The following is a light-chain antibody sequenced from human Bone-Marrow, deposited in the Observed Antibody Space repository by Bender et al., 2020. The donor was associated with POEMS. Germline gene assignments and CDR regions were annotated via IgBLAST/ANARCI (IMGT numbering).Light chain of an antibody. Sequence: QSALTQPASVSGAPGQSITISCTGTSGDVGGYDYASWYQQHPGKAPKLVIYDVTSRPSGVSHRFSGSKSGNTASLTVSGLQAEDEADYYCSSHAGSDNFVVFGGGTKLTVL. CDR2: DVT. V-gene: IGLV2-14*03. CDR3: SSHAGSDNFVV. CDR1: SGDVGGYDY. J-gene: IGLJ3*02.